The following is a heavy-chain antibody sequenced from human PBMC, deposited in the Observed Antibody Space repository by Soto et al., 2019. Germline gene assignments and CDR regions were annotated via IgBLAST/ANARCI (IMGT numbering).Heavy chain of an antibody. CDR3: ARDRYDIRFLEWLGPFGY. CDR1: GFTFSSYS. Sequence: PGGSLRLSCAASGFTFSSYSMNWVRRAPGKGLEWVSYISSSSSTIYYADSVKGRFTISRDNAKNSLYLQMNSLRAEDTAVYYCARDRYDIRFLEWLGPFGYWGQGTLVTVSS. V-gene: IGHV3-48*01. CDR2: ISSSSSTI. D-gene: IGHD3-3*01. J-gene: IGHJ4*02.